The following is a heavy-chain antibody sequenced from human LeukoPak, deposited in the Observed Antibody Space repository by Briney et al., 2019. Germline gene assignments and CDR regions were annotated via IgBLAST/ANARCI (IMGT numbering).Heavy chain of an antibody. V-gene: IGHV3-23*01. CDR2: ISGVSGST. CDR1: AFTLSTYP. J-gene: IGHJ5*02. CDR3: AKGGSYYTSSWFDP. D-gene: IGHD3-10*01. Sequence: QPGGSLRLSCAASAFTLSTYPMSWVSQAPGKGLEWVSAISGVSGSTFYADSVKGRFTISRDNSKNTLYLEMNSLRAEDTAVYYCAKGGSYYTSSWFDPWGQGTLVTVSS.